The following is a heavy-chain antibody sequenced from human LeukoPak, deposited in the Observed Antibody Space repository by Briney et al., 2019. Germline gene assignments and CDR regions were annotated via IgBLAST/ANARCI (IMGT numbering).Heavy chain of an antibody. Sequence: PSETLSLTCTVSGGSISSSSYYWGWIRQPPGKGLEWIGSIYYSGSTYYNPSLKSRVTISVDTSKNQFSLKLSSVTAADTAAYYCARLVNGGFDYWGQGTLVTVSS. V-gene: IGHV4-39*01. CDR2: IYYSGST. J-gene: IGHJ4*02. D-gene: IGHD4-23*01. CDR3: ARLVNGGFDY. CDR1: GGSISSSSYY.